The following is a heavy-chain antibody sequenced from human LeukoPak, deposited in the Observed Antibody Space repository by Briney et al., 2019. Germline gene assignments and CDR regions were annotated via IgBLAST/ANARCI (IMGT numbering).Heavy chain of an antibody. J-gene: IGHJ1*01. CDR2: INWNGGST. D-gene: IGHD4-17*01. Sequence: TGGSLRLSCAASGFTFDDYGMSWVRQAPGKGLEWVSGINWNGGSTGYADSVKGRFTISRDNAKNSLYLQMNSLRAEDTALYYCASDYGDLVGEYFQHWGQGTLVTVSS. V-gene: IGHV3-20*04. CDR1: GFTFDDYG. CDR3: ASDYGDLVGEYFQH.